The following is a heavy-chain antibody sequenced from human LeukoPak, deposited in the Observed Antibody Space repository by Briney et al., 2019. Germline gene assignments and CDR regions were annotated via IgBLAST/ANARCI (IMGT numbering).Heavy chain of an antibody. CDR1: GYTFTGYY. CDR2: INPSGGST. Sequence: ASVKVSCKASGYTFTGYYIHWVRQAPGQGLEWMGIINPSGGSTKYAQKFQGRVTMTRDTSTSTVYMELSSLRSEDTAVYFCAIWAGAANNGLWSGPFDYWGQGALVTVSS. CDR3: AIWAGAANNGLWSGPFDY. D-gene: IGHD3-3*01. J-gene: IGHJ4*02. V-gene: IGHV1-46*01.